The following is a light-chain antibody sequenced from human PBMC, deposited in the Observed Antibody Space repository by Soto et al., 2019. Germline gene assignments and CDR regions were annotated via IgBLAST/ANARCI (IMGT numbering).Light chain of an antibody. J-gene: IGLJ2*01. CDR1: SSDVGSYNL. CDR2: EGS. CDR3: CSYAVNSTLV. V-gene: IGLV2-23*01. Sequence: QSALTQPASVSGSPGQSITISCTGTSSDVGSYNLVSWYQQHPGKAPKLMIYEGSKRPSGVSNRFSGSKSGNTASLTISGLQAEDEADYYCCSYAVNSTLVFGGGTKVTVL.